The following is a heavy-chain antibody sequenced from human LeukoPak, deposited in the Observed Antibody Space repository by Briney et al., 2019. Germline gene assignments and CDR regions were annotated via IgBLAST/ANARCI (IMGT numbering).Heavy chain of an antibody. CDR3: ARATVRRWLDP. CDR2: IWYDGTNK. CDR1: GFSFSSFG. V-gene: IGHV3-33*01. D-gene: IGHD4-17*01. J-gene: IGHJ5*02. Sequence: GGSLRLSSAASGFSFSSFGMHWVRQAPGKGLEWVAVIWYDGTNKYYADSVKGRFTISRDNSKNTLYLQMNSLRAEDTAVYYCARATVRRWLDPWGQGTLVTVSS.